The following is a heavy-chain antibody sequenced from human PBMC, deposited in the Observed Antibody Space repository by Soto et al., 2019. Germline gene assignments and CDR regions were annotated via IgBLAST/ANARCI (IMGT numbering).Heavy chain of an antibody. D-gene: IGHD6-19*01. V-gene: IGHV4-34*01. CDR1: GGSFSGYY. J-gene: IGHJ4*02. Sequence: SETLSLTSAVYGGSFSGYYWSWIRQPPGKGLEWIGSIYYSGSTYYNPSLKSRVTISVDTSKNQFSLNLSSVTAANTAVYYRARHGIAVAPDYGGQGTLVTVSS. CDR3: ARHGIAVAPDY. CDR2: IYYSGST.